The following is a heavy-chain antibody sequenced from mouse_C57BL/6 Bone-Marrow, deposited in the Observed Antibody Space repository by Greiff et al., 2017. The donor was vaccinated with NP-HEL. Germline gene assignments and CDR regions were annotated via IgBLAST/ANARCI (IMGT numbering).Heavy chain of an antibody. D-gene: IGHD4-1*01. CDR1: GYSFTSYY. CDR3: ARAPLTLYAMDY. Sequence: VQLQESGPELVQPGASVKISCKASGYSFTSYYIHWVKQRPGQGLEWIGWIYPGSGNTKYNEKFKGKATLTADTSSSTAYMQLSSLTSEDSAVYYCARAPLTLYAMDYWGQGTSVTVSS. CDR2: IYPGSGNT. V-gene: IGHV1-66*01. J-gene: IGHJ4*01.